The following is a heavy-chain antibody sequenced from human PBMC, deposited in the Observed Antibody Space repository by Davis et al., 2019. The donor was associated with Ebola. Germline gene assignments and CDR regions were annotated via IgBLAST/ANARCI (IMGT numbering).Heavy chain of an antibody. J-gene: IGHJ6*02. V-gene: IGHV3-66*01. D-gene: IGHD5-24*01. CDR2: IYSGGRT. Sequence: GESLKISCEASGFSVTSNYMNWVRQAPGKGLEWVSLIYSGGRTDYADSVKDRFIISRDNSKNTLYLQMNSLRAEDTAVYYCARWARGRDGYSLYYYYGMDVRGQGTTATVSS. CDR1: GFSVTSNY. CDR3: ARWARGRDGYSLYYYYGMDV.